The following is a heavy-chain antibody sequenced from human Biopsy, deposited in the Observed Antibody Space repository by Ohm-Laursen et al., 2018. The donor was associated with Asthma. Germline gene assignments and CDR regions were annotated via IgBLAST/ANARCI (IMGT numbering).Heavy chain of an antibody. D-gene: IGHD6-13*01. Sequence: SLRLSCSASGFVFSQCGMHWARQAPGKGLEWVAVITFDGSTQHYGDSVKGRFTISRDNSKNMLFLQMNSLRAEDTAVYYCLRDALGYYFDIWGQGTQVTVSS. CDR1: GFVFSQCG. V-gene: IGHV3-30*03. CDR2: ITFDGSTQ. J-gene: IGHJ4*02. CDR3: LRDALGYYFDI.